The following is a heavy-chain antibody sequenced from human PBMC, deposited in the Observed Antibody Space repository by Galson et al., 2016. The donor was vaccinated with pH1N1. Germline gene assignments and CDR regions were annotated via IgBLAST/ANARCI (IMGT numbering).Heavy chain of an antibody. V-gene: IGHV1-69*04. CDR3: APGGDDYGGNPHWFDP. CDR2: IVPITGIR. CDR1: GGTFSSYV. Sequence: SVKVSCKASGGTFSSYVIIWVRQAPGQGLEWMGRIVPITGIRNYAPKFQDRVTMTADKSTSTAYMELSGLSSEDKAIYYCAPGGDDYGGNPHWFDPWGQGTLVTVSS. J-gene: IGHJ5*02. D-gene: IGHD4-23*01.